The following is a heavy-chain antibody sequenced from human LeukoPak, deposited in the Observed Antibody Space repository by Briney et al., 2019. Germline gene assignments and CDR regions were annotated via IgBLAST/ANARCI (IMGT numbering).Heavy chain of an antibody. CDR3: ARVAAAGRGYVDY. Sequence: SETLSLTCAVYGGSFSGYYWSWIRQPPVKGLEWIGEINHSGSTNYNPSLKSRVTISVDTSKNQFSLKLSSVTAADTAVYYCARVAAAGRGYVDYWGQGTLVTVSS. V-gene: IGHV4-34*01. CDR2: INHSGST. D-gene: IGHD6-13*01. J-gene: IGHJ4*02. CDR1: GGSFSGYY.